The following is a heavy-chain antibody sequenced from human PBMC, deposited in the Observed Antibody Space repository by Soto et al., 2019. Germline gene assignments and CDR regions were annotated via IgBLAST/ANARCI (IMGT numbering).Heavy chain of an antibody. CDR1: GGTFSSYA. Sequence: QVQLVQSGAEVKKPGSSVKVSCKASGGTFSSYAISWVRQAPGQGLEWMGGIIPIFGTAHYAQKVQCRVTNTADESTSTAYMHLSSLRAEDTAVYYCARSTAKTPAEDFDYWGQGTLVTVSS. J-gene: IGHJ4*02. CDR3: ARSTAKTPAEDFDY. V-gene: IGHV1-69*01. D-gene: IGHD2-21*02. CDR2: IIPIFGTA.